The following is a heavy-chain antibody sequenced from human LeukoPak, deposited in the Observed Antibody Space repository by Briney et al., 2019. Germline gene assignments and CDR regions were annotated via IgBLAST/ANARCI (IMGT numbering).Heavy chain of an antibody. D-gene: IGHD5-24*01. CDR3: ATEATGFYAMDV. CDR2: IGTAGDT. V-gene: IGHV3-13*01. Sequence: PGGSLRRSCAASGFTFSSYDMHWVRQATGKGLEGVSAIGTAGDTYYPGCVKGRVTISRENAKNSLSPQMNSLRAGDTAVYYCATEATGFYAMDVWGPGTPVTVS. CDR1: GFTFSSYD. J-gene: IGHJ6*02.